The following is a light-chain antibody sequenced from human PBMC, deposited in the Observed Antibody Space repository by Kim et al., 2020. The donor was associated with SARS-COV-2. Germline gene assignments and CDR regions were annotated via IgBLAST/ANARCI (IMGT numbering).Light chain of an antibody. CDR2: DDT. V-gene: IGLV1-51*01. CDR3: GTWDSDLSAGV. Sequence: QSVLTQLPSVSAAPGQKVTISCSGISSNIGDNYVSWYRQFPGAPPKLLIYDDTERPSGIPDRFSGSKSGASASLGITGLQTGDEAYYYCGTWDSDLSAGVFGGGTQLTVL. J-gene: IGLJ3*02. CDR1: SSNIGDNY.